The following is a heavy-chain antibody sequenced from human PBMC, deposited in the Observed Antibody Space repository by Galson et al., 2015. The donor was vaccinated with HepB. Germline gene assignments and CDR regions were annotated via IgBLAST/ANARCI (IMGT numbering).Heavy chain of an antibody. Sequence: SLRLSCAASGFTFSSYSMNWVRQAPGKGLEWVSYISSSSSTIYYADSVKSRFTISRDNAKNSLYLQMNSLRAEDTAVYYCATRYNWNGGGAAFDIWGQGTMVTVSS. D-gene: IGHD1-1*01. CDR1: GFTFSSYS. CDR3: ATRYNWNGGGAAFDI. CDR2: ISSSSSTI. V-gene: IGHV3-48*04. J-gene: IGHJ3*02.